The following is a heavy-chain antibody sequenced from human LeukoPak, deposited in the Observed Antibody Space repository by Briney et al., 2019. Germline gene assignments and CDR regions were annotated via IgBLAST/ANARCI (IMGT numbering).Heavy chain of an antibody. CDR1: GGSFSGYY. CDR2: INHSGST. J-gene: IGHJ4*02. D-gene: IGHD2-2*02. CDR3: ASSRVRLYCDY. V-gene: IGHV4-34*01. Sequence: SETLSLTCAVHGGSFSGYYWSWIRQPPGKGLESIGAINHSGSTDYKPSLKSRVTISVDTSKNQFSLKLSSVTAADTAVYYCASSRVRLYCDYWGQGTLVTVSS.